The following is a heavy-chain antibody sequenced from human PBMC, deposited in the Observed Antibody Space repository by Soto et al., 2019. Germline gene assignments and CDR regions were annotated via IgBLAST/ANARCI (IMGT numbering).Heavy chain of an antibody. J-gene: IGHJ4*02. CDR2: MNPTSGDP. Sequence: QVQLVQSGAEVKKPGASVKVSCKASGYTFSSYDINWVRQATGQGLEWMGWMNPTSGDPGYAQKFQGRVTMTRNTSITTAYMELSSLRSEDTAVYYWAKVSRRGSAIDFDYWGQGTLVTVSP. CDR1: GYTFSSYD. CDR3: AKVSRRGSAIDFDY. D-gene: IGHD3-10*01. V-gene: IGHV1-8*01.